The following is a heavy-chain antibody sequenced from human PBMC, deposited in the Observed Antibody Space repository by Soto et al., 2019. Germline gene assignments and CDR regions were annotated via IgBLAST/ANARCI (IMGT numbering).Heavy chain of an antibody. J-gene: IGHJ6*02. CDR2: INPNSGGT. CDR3: AKSVARYYYYGMDV. D-gene: IGHD2-21*01. CDR1: GYTFTGYY. V-gene: IGHV1-2*04. Sequence: GASVKVSCKASGYTFTGYYMHWVRQAPGQGLEWMGWINPNSGGTNYAQKFQGWVTMTRDTSISTAYMELSRLRSDDTAVYYCAKSVARYYYYGMDVWGQGTTVPVSS.